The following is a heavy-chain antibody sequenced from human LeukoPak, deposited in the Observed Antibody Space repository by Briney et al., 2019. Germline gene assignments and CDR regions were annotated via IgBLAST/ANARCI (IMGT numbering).Heavy chain of an antibody. J-gene: IGHJ4*02. V-gene: IGHV4-30-4*01. CDR1: GGSISSGDYY. Sequence: SQTLSLTCTVSGGSISSGDYYWSWIRQPPGKGLEWIGYIYYSGSTYYNPSLKSRVTISVDTSKNQFSLSLTSVSAEDTAVYYCARLRAADFLDYWGQGTLVTVSS. D-gene: IGHD6-25*01. CDR3: ARLRAADFLDY. CDR2: IYYSGST.